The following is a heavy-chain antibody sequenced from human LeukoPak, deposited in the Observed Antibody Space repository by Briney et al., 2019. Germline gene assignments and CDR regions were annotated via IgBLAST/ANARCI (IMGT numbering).Heavy chain of an antibody. J-gene: IGHJ3*02. CDR3: ARGLHSSTMIVVAIGDAFDI. Sequence: PSETLSLTCAVYGGSFSGYYWSWIRQPPGKGLEWIGEINHSGSTNYNPSLKSRVTISVDTSKNQFSPKLSSVTAADTAVYYCARGLHSSTMIVVAIGDAFDIWGQGTMVTVSS. CDR2: INHSGST. D-gene: IGHD3-22*01. V-gene: IGHV4-34*01. CDR1: GGSFSGYY.